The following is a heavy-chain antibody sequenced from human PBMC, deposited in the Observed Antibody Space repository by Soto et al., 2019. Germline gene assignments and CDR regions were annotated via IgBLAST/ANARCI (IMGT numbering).Heavy chain of an antibody. D-gene: IGHD3-10*01. CDR3: TRADPSSESLYYYYYMDV. V-gene: IGHV4-31*03. CDR2: IYYSGST. J-gene: IGHJ6*03. Sequence: TLSRTCTVSGGSISSGGYYWSWIRQHPGKGLEWIGYIYYSGSTYYNPSLKSRVTISVDTSKNQFSLKLSSVTAADTAVYYCTRADPSSESLYYYYYMDVWGKCTTVTVSS. CDR1: GGSISSGGYY.